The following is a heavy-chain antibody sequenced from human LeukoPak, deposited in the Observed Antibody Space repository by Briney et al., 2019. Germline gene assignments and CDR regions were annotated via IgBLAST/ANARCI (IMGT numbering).Heavy chain of an antibody. D-gene: IGHD1-26*01. J-gene: IGHJ4*02. Sequence: PSETLSLTCAVSDYSIRSGYYWGWFRQPPGKGLEWIATTYHTGSTYYNPSLKSRVTISVDKSKNHFSLKVTSVTAADTAVYYCARRSYDRFTFDSWGQETLVTVSS. CDR1: DYSIRSGYY. V-gene: IGHV4-38-2*01. CDR3: ARRSYDRFTFDS. CDR2: TYHTGST.